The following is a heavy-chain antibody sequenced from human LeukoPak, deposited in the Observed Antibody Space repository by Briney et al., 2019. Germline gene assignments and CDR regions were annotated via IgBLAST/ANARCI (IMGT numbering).Heavy chain of an antibody. V-gene: IGHV3-48*01. J-gene: IGHJ4*02. CDR1: GFTFSSYS. Sequence: GGSLRLSCAASGFTFSSYSMNWVRQAPGKGLEWVSYISSSSSTIYYADSVKGRFTISRDNAKNSLYLQMNSLRAEDTAVYYCARGSPGYCSSTSCHPPTDYWGQGTLVTVSS. CDR3: ARGSPGYCSSTSCHPPTDY. D-gene: IGHD2-2*01. CDR2: ISSSSSTI.